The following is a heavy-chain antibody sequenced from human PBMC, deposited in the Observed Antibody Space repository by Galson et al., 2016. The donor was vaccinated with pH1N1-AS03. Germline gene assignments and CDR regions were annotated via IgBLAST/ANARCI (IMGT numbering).Heavy chain of an antibody. D-gene: IGHD3-10*01. CDR2: ISGGVGHT. V-gene: IGHV3-23*01. J-gene: IGHJ4*02. CDR3: ARLPVRGVYGTHFDS. Sequence: SLRLSCAASGFTFSSCRMHWVRQAPGKGLEWVSAISGGVGHTYYADSVKGRFTISRDNSKDTLYLQMSSLEVEDTALYYCARLPVRGVYGTHFDSWGQGTLVSVSS. CDR1: GFTFSSCR.